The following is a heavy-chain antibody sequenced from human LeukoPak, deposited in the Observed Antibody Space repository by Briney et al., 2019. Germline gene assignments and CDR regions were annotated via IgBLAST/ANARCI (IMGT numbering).Heavy chain of an antibody. V-gene: IGHV4-34*01. D-gene: IGHD1-26*01. CDR1: GGSFSGYY. Sequence: SETLSLTCAVYGGSFSGYYWSWIRQPPGKGLEWIGEINHSGSTNYNPSLKSRVTISLDTSKNQFSLKLSSVTAADTAVYYCARGRGYNWFDPWGQGTPVTVSS. CDR2: INHSGST. CDR3: ARGRGYNWFDP. J-gene: IGHJ5*02.